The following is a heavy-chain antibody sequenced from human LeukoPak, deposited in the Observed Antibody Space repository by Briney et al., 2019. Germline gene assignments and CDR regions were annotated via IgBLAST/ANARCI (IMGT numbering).Heavy chain of an antibody. Sequence: GPTLVNPTQTLTLNCTFPGLSLSTSGEPVGWIRQPPGKALEWPAHIYWNDDKRYRPSLKNRLTITKDTSKNQVVLTVTNMDPVDTATYYCAHRRHSRSWYDYWGQGTLVSVSS. V-gene: IGHV2-5*01. D-gene: IGHD6-13*01. CDR1: GLSLSTSGEP. CDR2: IYWNDDK. CDR3: AHRRHSRSWYDY. J-gene: IGHJ4*02.